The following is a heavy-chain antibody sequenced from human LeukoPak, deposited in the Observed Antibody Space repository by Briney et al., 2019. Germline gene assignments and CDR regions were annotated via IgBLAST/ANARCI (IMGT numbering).Heavy chain of an antibody. CDR2: PRWDSGSI. Sequence: GRSLRLSWAAFGITFHDYAKHWGRQAPGEGVEVGSAPRWDSGSIAYADSVEGRFTISSDYAKESLVLQMNRLRAEDTALYYCAKEGMGSGYDLGPYGMDIWGQGTTVTVSS. CDR1: GITFHDYA. V-gene: IGHV3-9*01. D-gene: IGHD5-12*01. J-gene: IGHJ6*02. CDR3: AKEGMGSGYDLGPYGMDI.